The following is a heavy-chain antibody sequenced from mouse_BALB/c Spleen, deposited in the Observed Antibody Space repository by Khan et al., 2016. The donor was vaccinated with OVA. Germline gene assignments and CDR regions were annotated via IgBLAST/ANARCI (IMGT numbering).Heavy chain of an antibody. CDR2: IFPGSGDT. D-gene: IGHD1-1*01. CDR1: GYTFTDYV. Sequence: QVQLKQSGPEVVKPGSSMKMSCKASGYTFTDYVLNWVKQRSGQGLEWIGQIFPGSGDTYYNEKFKDKATLTADKSSNTVYMQLGSLTSEDSAVYFCARSGYGSLGYWGQGTTLTVSS. V-gene: IGHV1-77*01. J-gene: IGHJ2*01. CDR3: ARSGYGSLGY.